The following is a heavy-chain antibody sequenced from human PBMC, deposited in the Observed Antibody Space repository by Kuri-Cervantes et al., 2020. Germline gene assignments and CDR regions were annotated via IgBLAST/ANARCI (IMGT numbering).Heavy chain of an antibody. Sequence: SKPLSPPCTVSGGSISSGDYYWSWIRQPPGKGLAWLGYIYYSGSTYYNPSLKGRVTIAVDTSKNQFSLKLSSVTAADTAVYYCARVPGGIDAFDIWGQGTMVTVSS. CDR3: ARVPGGIDAFDI. CDR1: GGSISSGDYY. CDR2: IYYSGST. J-gene: IGHJ3*02. D-gene: IGHD1-1*01. V-gene: IGHV4-30-4*01.